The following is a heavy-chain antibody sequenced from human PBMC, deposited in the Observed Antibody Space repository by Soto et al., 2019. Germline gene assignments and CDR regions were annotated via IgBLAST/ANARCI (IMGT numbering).Heavy chain of an antibody. D-gene: IGHD3-3*01. J-gene: IGHJ6*02. CDR1: GYTFTSYD. Sequence: QVQLVQSGAEVKKPGASVKVSCKASGYTFTSYDINWVRQATGQGLEWMGWMNPNSGNTGYAQKFRGRVTMTRTTSTSTADMELSSLRSEDTAVYYCARGDYDFWSGNYYYCGMDVWGQGTTVTVSS. CDR2: MNPNSGNT. V-gene: IGHV1-8*01. CDR3: ARGDYDFWSGNYYYCGMDV.